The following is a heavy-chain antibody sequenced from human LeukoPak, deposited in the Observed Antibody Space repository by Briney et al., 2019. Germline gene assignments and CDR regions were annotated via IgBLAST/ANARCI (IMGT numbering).Heavy chain of an antibody. J-gene: IGHJ4*02. Sequence: SETLSLTCAVYGGSFSGYSWNWIRQPPVKGLEWIGEINHSGGTNYNPSLKSRVTISVDTSKKQFSLKLSSVTAEDTAVYYCARDRRVIRGSHYFDYWGQGTLVTVSS. CDR1: GGSFSGYS. CDR2: INHSGGT. CDR3: ARDRRVIRGSHYFDY. D-gene: IGHD1-26*01. V-gene: IGHV4-34*01.